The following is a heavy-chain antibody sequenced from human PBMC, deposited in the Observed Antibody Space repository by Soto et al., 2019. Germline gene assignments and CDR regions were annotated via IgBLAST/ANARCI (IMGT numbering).Heavy chain of an antibody. J-gene: IGHJ3*01. Sequence: QVQLQQWGAGLLKPSETLSLTCAVYGGSFSGYYWSWIRQPPGKGLEWIGEMNHSGSTNYNPSLKSRVTISVDTSKNQFSLKLTSVTAADTAVYYCARGWEVTTFLDVWGQGRKVTVSS. V-gene: IGHV4-34*01. CDR3: ARGWEVTTFLDV. CDR2: MNHSGST. CDR1: GGSFSGYY. D-gene: IGHD1-1*01.